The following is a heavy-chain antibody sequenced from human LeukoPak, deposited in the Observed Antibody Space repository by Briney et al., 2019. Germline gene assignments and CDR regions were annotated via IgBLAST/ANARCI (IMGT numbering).Heavy chain of an antibody. CDR1: GGSISSSSYY. CDR3: ARYDPYTDRRHSSFDI. D-gene: IGHD3-3*01. V-gene: IGHV4-39*07. Sequence: SSETLSLTCTVSGGSISSSSYYWSWIRQPPGKGLEWIGEINHSGSTNYNPSLKSRVTISVDTSKNQFSLKLSSVTAADTAVYYCARYDPYTDRRHSSFDIWGQGTMVTVSS. CDR2: INHSGST. J-gene: IGHJ3*02.